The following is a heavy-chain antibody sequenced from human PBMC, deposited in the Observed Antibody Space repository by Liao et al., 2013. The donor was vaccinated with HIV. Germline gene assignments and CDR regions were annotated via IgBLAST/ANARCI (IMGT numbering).Heavy chain of an antibody. V-gene: IGHV4-30-4*08. J-gene: IGHJ4*02. D-gene: IGHD5-24*01. CDR1: GGSISSGDY. CDR3: ARGGWLQPIDY. CDR2: IYYSGST. Sequence: QVQLQESGPGLVKPSQTLSLTCTVSGGSISSGDYWSWIRQPPGKGLEWIGYIYYSGSTYYNPSLKSRVTISVDTSKNQFSLKLSSVTAADTAVYYCARGGWLQPIDYWGQGTLVTVSS.